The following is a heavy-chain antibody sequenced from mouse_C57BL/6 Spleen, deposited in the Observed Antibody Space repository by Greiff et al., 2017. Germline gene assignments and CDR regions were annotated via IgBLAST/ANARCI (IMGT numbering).Heavy chain of an antibody. D-gene: IGHD6-1*01. CDR3: AGLWDYFDY. Sequence: EVQLVESGGGLVKPGGSLKLSCAASGFTFSSYAMSWVRQTPEKRLEWVATISDGGSYTYYPDNVKGRFTISRDNAKNNLYLQMSHLKSEDTAMYYCAGLWDYFDYWGQGTTLTVSS. CDR2: ISDGGSYT. CDR1: GFTFSSYA. V-gene: IGHV5-4*01. J-gene: IGHJ2*01.